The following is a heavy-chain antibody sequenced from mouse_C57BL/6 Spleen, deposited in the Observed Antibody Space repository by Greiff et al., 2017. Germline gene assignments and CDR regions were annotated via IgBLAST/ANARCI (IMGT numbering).Heavy chain of an antibody. V-gene: IGHV5-6*01. CDR2: ISSGGSYT. Sequence: EVQGVESGGDLVKPGGSLKLSCAASGFTFSSYGMSWVRQTPDKRLEWVATISSGGSYTYYPDSVKGRFTISRDNAKNTLYLQMSSLKSEDTAMYYCARQGSSGLYYFDYWGQGTTLTVSS. CDR3: ARQGSSGLYYFDY. CDR1: GFTFSSYG. D-gene: IGHD3-2*02. J-gene: IGHJ2*01.